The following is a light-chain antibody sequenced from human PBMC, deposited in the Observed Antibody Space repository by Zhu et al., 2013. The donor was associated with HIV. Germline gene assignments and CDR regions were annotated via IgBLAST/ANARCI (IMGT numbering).Light chain of an antibody. CDR2: TAS. V-gene: IGKV1-9*01. CDR3: LQSNSYPRT. CDR1: QGISGH. J-gene: IGKJ2*02. Sequence: DIQMTQSPSFLSASVGDRVTITCRASQGISGHLAWYQQRPGKAPKRLIYTASTLQSGVPSRFSGSGSGTDFTLTISSLQPEDFATYYCLQSNSYPRTFGQGTRLEIK.